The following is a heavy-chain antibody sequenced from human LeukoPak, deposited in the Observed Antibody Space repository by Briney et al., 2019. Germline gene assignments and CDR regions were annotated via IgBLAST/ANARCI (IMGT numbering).Heavy chain of an antibody. CDR1: GGSFSGYG. J-gene: IGHJ4*02. V-gene: IGHV4-34*01. Sequence: SETLSLTCGVYGGSFSGYGWSWIRQPPGKGLEWIGEINHRGSTKYNPSLKSRVTISVDTSKNQISLKLSSVTAADTAVYYCARGSEAVAGTWFFDSWGQGTLVTVSS. CDR3: ARGSEAVAGTWFFDS. D-gene: IGHD6-19*01. CDR2: INHRGST.